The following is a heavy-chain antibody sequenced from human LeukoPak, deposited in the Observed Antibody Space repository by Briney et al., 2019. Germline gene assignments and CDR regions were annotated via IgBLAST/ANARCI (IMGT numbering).Heavy chain of an antibody. J-gene: IGHJ4*02. CDR3: ASDDTAMVSPFDY. V-gene: IGHV3-21*01. D-gene: IGHD5-18*01. CDR2: ISSSSSYT. Sequence: GGSLRLSCAASGFTFSSYSMNWVRQAPGKGLEWVSSISSSSSYTYYADSVKGRFTISRDNAKNSLYLQMNSLRAEDTAVYYCASDDTAMVSPFDYWGQGTLVTVSS. CDR1: GFTFSSYS.